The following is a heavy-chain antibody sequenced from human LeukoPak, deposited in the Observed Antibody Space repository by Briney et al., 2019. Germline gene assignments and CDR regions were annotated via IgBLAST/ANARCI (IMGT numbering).Heavy chain of an antibody. V-gene: IGHV4-38-2*02. CDR1: GYSISSGYY. CDR3: ARDCSSTSCYTGGFDY. CDR2: IYHSGST. J-gene: IGHJ4*02. D-gene: IGHD2-2*02. Sequence: PSETLSLTCTVSGYSISSGYYWGWIRQPPGKGLEWIGSIYHSGSTYYNPSLKSRVTISVDTSKNQFSLKLSSVTAADTAVYYCARDCSSTSCYTGGFDYWGQGTLVTVYS.